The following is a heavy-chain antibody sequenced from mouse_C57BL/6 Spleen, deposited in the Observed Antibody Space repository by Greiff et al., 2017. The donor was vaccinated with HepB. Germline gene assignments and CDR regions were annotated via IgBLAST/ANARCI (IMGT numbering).Heavy chain of an antibody. V-gene: IGHV1-54*01. CDR3: ARGTYSNYVAY. Sequence: QVQLQQSGAELVRPGTSVKVSCKASGYAFTNYLIEWVKQRPGQGLEWIGVINPGSGGTNYNEKFKGKATLTADKSSSTAYMQLSSLTSEDSAVYFGARGTYSNYVAYWGQGTLVTVSA. CDR2: INPGSGGT. D-gene: IGHD2-5*01. J-gene: IGHJ3*01. CDR1: GYAFTNYL.